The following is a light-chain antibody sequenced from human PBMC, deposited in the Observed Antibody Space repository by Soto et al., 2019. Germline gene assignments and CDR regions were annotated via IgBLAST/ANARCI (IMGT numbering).Light chain of an antibody. CDR2: EVS. CDR1: SSDVGGYNY. CDR3: SSYAGSNIFV. J-gene: IGLJ1*01. Sequence: QSALTQPPSASGSPGQSVTISCTGTSSDVGGYNYVSWYQQYPGKAPKLMIFEVSKRPSGVPDRFSGSKSDNTASLTVSGLQAEDEADYYCSSYAGSNIFVFGSGTKVTVL. V-gene: IGLV2-8*01.